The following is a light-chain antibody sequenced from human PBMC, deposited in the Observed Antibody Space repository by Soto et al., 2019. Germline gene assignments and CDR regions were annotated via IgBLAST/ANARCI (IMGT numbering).Light chain of an antibody. Sequence: QSVLTQPPSASGTPGQRVTISCSGSSSNIGSNTVNWYQQLPGTAPKLLIYSNIQRPSGVPDRFSGSKSGTSASLAISGLQSEDEADYYCAAWDDSLNVSWVFGGGTQLTVL. CDR3: AAWDDSLNVSWV. CDR1: SSNIGSNT. CDR2: SNI. J-gene: IGLJ3*02. V-gene: IGLV1-44*01.